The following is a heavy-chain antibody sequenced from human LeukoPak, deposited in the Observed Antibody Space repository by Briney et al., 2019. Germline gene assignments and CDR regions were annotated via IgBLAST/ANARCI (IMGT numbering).Heavy chain of an antibody. Sequence: GGSLRLSCAASGFTFSSYAMSWVRQAPGRGLEWVSTIGSTTYYADSVKGRFTISRDNSKNTLYLQMNSLRAGDTAVYYCASRGKYYFDYWGQGTLVTVSS. CDR2: IGSTT. D-gene: IGHD3-10*01. J-gene: IGHJ4*02. CDR3: ASRGKYYFDY. CDR1: GFTFSSYA. V-gene: IGHV3-23*01.